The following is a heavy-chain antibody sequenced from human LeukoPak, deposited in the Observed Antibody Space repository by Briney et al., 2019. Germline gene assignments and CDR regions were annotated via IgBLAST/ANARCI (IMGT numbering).Heavy chain of an antibody. Sequence: SETLSLTCSVSGGSISGYYWSWILQTAEKGLDGIVRVHPSGNTNYNPSLESRITMSVDKSRNHFSLTLTSVTATDTALYFCAREGSSGWYGGNWFDPWGQGILVTVSS. J-gene: IGHJ5*02. V-gene: IGHV4-4*07. CDR3: AREGSSGWYGGNWFDP. CDR1: GGSISGYY. CDR2: VHPSGNT. D-gene: IGHD6-13*01.